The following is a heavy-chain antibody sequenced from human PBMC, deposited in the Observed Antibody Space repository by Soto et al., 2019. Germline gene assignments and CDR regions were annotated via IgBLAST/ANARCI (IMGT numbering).Heavy chain of an antibody. CDR3: ARRYGDPSSSTGFDY. V-gene: IGHV1-18*01. J-gene: IGHJ4*02. CDR1: GYTFGIYS. CDR2: INTYSGKT. Sequence: ASVKVSCKASGYTFGIYSITWVRQAPGQGLEWLGGINTYSGKTYYAQKVQGRVTLTTATSTSTAYMAMRSLRSDDTAVYYCARRYGDPSSSTGFDYWGQGTLVTVSS. D-gene: IGHD2-21*02.